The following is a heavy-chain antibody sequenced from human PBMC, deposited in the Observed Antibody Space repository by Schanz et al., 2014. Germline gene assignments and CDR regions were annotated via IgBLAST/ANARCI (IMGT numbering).Heavy chain of an antibody. Sequence: VQLVESGGGVVQPGRSLRLSCAASGFIFSSYGLHWVRQAPGKGLEWVSSISSSSSYIYYADSVKGRFTISRDNAKNSLYLQMNSLRAGDTAVYYCARGTDWNLHYWGQGTLXTVSS. CDR3: ARGTDWNLHY. CDR1: GFIFSSYG. CDR2: ISSSSSYI. D-gene: IGHD1-1*01. J-gene: IGHJ4*02. V-gene: IGHV3-21*01.